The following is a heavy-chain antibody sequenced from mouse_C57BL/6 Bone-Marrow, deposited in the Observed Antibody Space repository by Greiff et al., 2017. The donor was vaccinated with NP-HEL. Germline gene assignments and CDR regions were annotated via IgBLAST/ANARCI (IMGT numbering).Heavy chain of an antibody. CDR2: IDPSDSYT. D-gene: IGHD2-5*01. CDR1: GYNFTSYW. Sequence: QVQLQQPGAELVMPGASVKLSCKASGYNFTSYWMHWVKQRPGQGLEWIGEIDPSDSYTNYNQKFKGKSTLTVDKSSSTAYMQLSSLTSEDSAVYYCARGSSSNSFAYWGQGTLVTVSA. J-gene: IGHJ3*01. V-gene: IGHV1-69*01. CDR3: ARGSSSNSFAY.